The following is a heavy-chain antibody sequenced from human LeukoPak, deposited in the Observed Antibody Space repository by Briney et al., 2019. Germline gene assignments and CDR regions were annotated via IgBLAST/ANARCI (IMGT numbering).Heavy chain of an antibody. J-gene: IGHJ4*02. V-gene: IGHV3-23*01. CDR3: AKEGCTRIGCYSNC. D-gene: IGHD2-2*02. CDR2: ISGSGDST. Sequence: GRSLRLSCVASGFTFSDYAMNWARQAPGKGLEWVSVISGSGDSTYYADSTKGRFTISRDNSKNTLYLQMNGLRAEDTAAYYCAKEGCTRIGCYSNCWGQGTLVTVSS. CDR1: GFTFSDYA.